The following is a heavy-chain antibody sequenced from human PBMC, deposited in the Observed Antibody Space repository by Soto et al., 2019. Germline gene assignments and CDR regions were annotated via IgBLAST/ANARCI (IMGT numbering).Heavy chain of an antibody. Sequence: SETLSLTCTVSGGSISSYYWSWIRQPPGKGLEWIGYIYYSGSTNYNPSLKSRVTISVDTSKNQFSLKLSSVTAADTAVYYCARGYYYGSGSYYNLENAFDIWGQGTMVTVSS. V-gene: IGHV4-59*01. CDR1: GGSISSYY. J-gene: IGHJ3*02. CDR3: ARGYYYGSGSYYNLENAFDI. D-gene: IGHD3-10*01. CDR2: IYYSGST.